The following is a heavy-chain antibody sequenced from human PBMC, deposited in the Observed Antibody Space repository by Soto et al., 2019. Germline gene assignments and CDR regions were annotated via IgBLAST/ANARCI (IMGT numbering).Heavy chain of an antibody. V-gene: IGHV3-9*01. CDR1: GFNFDDYD. D-gene: IGHD6-19*01. CDR2: ISWNSGSI. CDR3: AKDATVAAYYFDS. J-gene: IGHJ4*02. Sequence: EVHLVESGGNLVQPGRSLRLSFAASGFNFDDYDMHWVRQVPGKGLGWVSRISWNSGSIVYADSVKGRFTISRDNAKHSLYLQMNSLRPEDTALYYCAKDATVAAYYFDSWGQGTLVTVSS.